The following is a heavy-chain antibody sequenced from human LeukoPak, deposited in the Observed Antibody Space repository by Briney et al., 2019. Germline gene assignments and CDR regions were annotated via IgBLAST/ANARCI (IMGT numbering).Heavy chain of an antibody. D-gene: IGHD2-8*01. CDR2: IYNSGT. J-gene: IGHJ4*02. Sequence: PSETLSLTCTVSGYSVNYDYWSWIRQPPGKGLQWIGYIYNSGTIYNPSLKNRVTIPLDTSRNQFSLKVSSVSAADTAVYYCARVDPNGYSDYWGQGILVTVSS. CDR3: ARVDPNGYSDY. V-gene: IGHV4-59*02. CDR1: GYSVNYDY.